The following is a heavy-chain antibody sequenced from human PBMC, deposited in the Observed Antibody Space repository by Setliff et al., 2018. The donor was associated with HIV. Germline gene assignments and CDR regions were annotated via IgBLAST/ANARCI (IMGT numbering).Heavy chain of an antibody. Sequence: PSETLSLTCTVSGGSISGYCWSWIRQPPGKGLEWIGTIFYTGNTNYNPSLKSRVTLSGGMSENQLFLRLTSVTAADTAVYYCVRGFCSSTTCYEDYYYMDVWGKGSTVTVSS. CDR2: IFYTGNT. D-gene: IGHD2-2*01. CDR1: GGSISGYC. V-gene: IGHV4-59*01. CDR3: VRGFCSSTTCYEDYYYMDV. J-gene: IGHJ6*03.